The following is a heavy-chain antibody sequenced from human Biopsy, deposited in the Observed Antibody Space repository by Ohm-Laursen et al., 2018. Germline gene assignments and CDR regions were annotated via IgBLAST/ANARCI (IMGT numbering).Heavy chain of an antibody. CDR1: GGSISSYY. CDR3: ARHAPSYSGSYWRYFDL. J-gene: IGHJ2*01. Sequence: SDTLSLTWTVSGGSISSYYWSWIRQPPGKGLEWIGYIYYTGSTNYNPSLKSRVTISVDTSMNHLSLRLTPVTAADTAVYYCARHAPSYSGSYWRYFDLWGRGTLVTVSS. D-gene: IGHD1-26*01. V-gene: IGHV4-59*08. CDR2: IYYTGST.